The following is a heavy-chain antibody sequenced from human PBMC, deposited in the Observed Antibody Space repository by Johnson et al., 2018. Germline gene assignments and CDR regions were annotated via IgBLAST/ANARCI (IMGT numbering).Heavy chain of an antibody. Sequence: VQLVQSGGGLVKPGGSXRLSCAASGFTFSSYSMNWVRQAPGKGLEWVSSISSSSRYIYYAASVKGRFTISRDNAKNSLYLQMNSLRAEDPAVYYCARDRPGTTRTDAFDSWGQGTMVTVSS. CDR2: ISSSSRYI. V-gene: IGHV3-21*04. CDR3: ARDRPGTTRTDAFDS. CDR1: GFTFSSYS. D-gene: IGHD1-7*01. J-gene: IGHJ3*02.